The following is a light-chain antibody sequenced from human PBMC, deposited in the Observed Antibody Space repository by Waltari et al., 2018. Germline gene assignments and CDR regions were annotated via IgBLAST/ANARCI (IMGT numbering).Light chain of an antibody. CDR2: WAS. Sequence: DIVMTQSPDSLTVSLGERATINCKSRRSVLDNSNNKNYLAWYQQKPGQPPKLLIYWASTRESGVPDRFSGSGSGTDFTLTISTLQAEDVAVYYCQQYYDTPYTFGQGTKLEIK. CDR3: QQYYDTPYT. J-gene: IGKJ2*01. V-gene: IGKV4-1*01. CDR1: RSVLDNSNNKNY.